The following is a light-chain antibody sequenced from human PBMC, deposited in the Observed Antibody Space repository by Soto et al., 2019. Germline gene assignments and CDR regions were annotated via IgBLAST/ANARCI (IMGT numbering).Light chain of an antibody. Sequence: DIQMTQSPSSVSASIGDIVTITCRASQGVGSWLAWYQQKPGKAPKLLIYAASTLQSGVPSRFSGSGSGTVFTLTISSLQPEDFATYYCEQAGRFPLTYVGGTKVEI. J-gene: IGKJ4*01. CDR1: QGVGSW. CDR2: AAS. CDR3: EQAGRFPLT. V-gene: IGKV1D-12*01.